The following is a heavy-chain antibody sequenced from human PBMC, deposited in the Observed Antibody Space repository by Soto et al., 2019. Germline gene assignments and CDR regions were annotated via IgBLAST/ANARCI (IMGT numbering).Heavy chain of an antibody. J-gene: IGHJ3*01. CDR3: ARDRPLERAFDF. D-gene: IGHD6-6*01. V-gene: IGHV3-30*03. CDR2: ISYDGSNK. Sequence: GGSLRLSCAASGFTFSLYGMHWVRQAPGKGLEWVAVISYDGSNKYYADSVKGRFTISRDISKNTVSLEMKSLRAEDTAVYYCARDRPLERAFDFWGQGTMVTV. CDR1: GFTFSLYG.